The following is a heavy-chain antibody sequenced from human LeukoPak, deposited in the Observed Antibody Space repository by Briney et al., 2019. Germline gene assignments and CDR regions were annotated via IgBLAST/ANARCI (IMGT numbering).Heavy chain of an antibody. CDR2: IYYRGDI. Sequence: SETLSLTCSVSDGSIRTYYWSWIRQSPGQRLEWIGNIYYRGDINYNPSLKSRVIISIDTSKNQFSLKVTSLTAADTAVYYCATNKDWAEADWGQGTLVIVSS. D-gene: IGHD3/OR15-3a*01. CDR1: DGSIRTYY. CDR3: ATNKDWAEAD. V-gene: IGHV4-59*03. J-gene: IGHJ4*02.